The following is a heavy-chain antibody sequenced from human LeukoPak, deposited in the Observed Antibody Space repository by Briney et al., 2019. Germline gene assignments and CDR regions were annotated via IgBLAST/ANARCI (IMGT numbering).Heavy chain of an antibody. D-gene: IGHD3-3*01. CDR1: GYTFTGYY. CDR2: INPSSGGT. J-gene: IGHJ3*02. CDR3: ARLTYYDFWSGYNYAFDI. V-gene: IGHV1-2*02. Sequence: GVSVKVSCKASGYTFTGYYMHWVRQAPGQGLEWMGWINPSSGGTNYAQKFQGRVTVTRDTSISTAYMELSRLRSDDTAVYYCARLTYYDFWSGYNYAFDIWGQGTMVTVSS.